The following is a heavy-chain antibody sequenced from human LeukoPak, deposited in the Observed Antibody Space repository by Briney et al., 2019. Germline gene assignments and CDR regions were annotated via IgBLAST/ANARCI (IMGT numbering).Heavy chain of an antibody. CDR2: ISGSGGST. V-gene: IGHV3-23*01. CDR3: AKDRGSSGWYLRYNWFDP. CDR1: GFTFSSYA. J-gene: IGHJ5*02. D-gene: IGHD6-19*01. Sequence: GGSLRLSCAASGFTFSSYAMSWFRQAQGKGLEWVSAISGSGGSTYYADSVKGRFTISRDNSKNTLYLQMNSLRAEDTAVYYCAKDRGSSGWYLRYNWFDPCGQGTLVTVSS.